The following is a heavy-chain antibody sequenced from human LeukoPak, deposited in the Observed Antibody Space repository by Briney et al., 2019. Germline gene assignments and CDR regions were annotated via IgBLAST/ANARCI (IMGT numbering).Heavy chain of an antibody. CDR3: ASLRKRGGAFDL. Sequence: SETLSLTCSVSGGSISRYYWSWIRQPAGKGLEWIGRIYISGNTNYNPSLKSRVTMSVDTSKNQFSLRLKSVTAADTAVYYCASLRKRGGAFDLWGQGTVVTVSS. CDR2: IYISGNT. V-gene: IGHV4-4*07. CDR1: GGSISRYY. J-gene: IGHJ3*01.